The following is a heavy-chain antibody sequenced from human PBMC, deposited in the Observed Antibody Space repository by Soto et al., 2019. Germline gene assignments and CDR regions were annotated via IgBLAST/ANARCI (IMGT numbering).Heavy chain of an antibody. CDR2: ISDSVGST. Sequence: PGGSLRLSCAASGFTFSSYAMSWVRQAPGKGLEWVSVISDSVGSTYYADSVKGRFTISRDNSRNTLFLQMNSLRAEDTAVYYCAKDRHYRAGTYYFDYWGQGTLVTVSS. CDR1: GFTFSSYA. CDR3: AKDRHYRAGTYYFDY. J-gene: IGHJ4*02. D-gene: IGHD3-10*01. V-gene: IGHV3-23*01.